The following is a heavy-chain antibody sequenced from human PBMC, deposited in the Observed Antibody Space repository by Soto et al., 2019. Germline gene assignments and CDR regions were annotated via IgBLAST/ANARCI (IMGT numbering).Heavy chain of an antibody. V-gene: IGHV4-39*01. Sequence: QLQLQESGPGLVKPSETLSLTCTVSGGSISSSSYYWGWIRQPPGKGLEWIGSIYYSGSTYYNPYLTSQAPTSVATCNTQFTLRLCSVTAADTAVSYAASEGPYYYRIWYFDPWGLGTLVTVSS. CDR3: ASEGPYYYRIWYFDP. J-gene: IGHJ2*01. CDR1: GGSISSSSYY. CDR2: IYYSGST. D-gene: IGHD3-10*01.